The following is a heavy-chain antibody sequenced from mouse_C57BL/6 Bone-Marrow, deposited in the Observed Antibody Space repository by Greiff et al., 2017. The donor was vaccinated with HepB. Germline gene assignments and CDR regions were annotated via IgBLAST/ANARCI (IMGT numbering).Heavy chain of an antibody. CDR3: ANLTGTDY. V-gene: IGHV1-22*01. CDR2: INPNNGGT. D-gene: IGHD4-1*01. J-gene: IGHJ2*01. CDR1: GYTFTDYN. Sequence: EVKLMESGPELVKPGASVKMSCKASGYTFTDYNMHWVKQSHGKSLEWIGYINPNNGGTSYNQKFKGKATLTVNKSSSTAYMELRSLTSEDSAVYYCANLTGTDYWGQGTTLTVSS.